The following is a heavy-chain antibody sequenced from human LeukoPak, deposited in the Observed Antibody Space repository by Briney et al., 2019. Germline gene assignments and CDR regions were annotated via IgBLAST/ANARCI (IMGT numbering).Heavy chain of an antibody. Sequence: SETLSLTCTVSGGSITTYYWTWIRQPPGKGLEWIGYINSSGSTNYNPSLKSRVTISVDTSKNQFSLKLSSVTAADTAVYYCARAQLNLLVDFGMDVWGQGTTVTVSS. CDR1: GGSITTYY. D-gene: IGHD1-1*01. J-gene: IGHJ6*02. CDR3: ARAQLNLLVDFGMDV. CDR2: INSSGST. V-gene: IGHV4-59*01.